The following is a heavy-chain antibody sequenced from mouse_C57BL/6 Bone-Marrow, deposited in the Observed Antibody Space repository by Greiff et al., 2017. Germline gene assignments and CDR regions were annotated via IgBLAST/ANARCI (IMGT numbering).Heavy chain of an antibody. CDR1: GYTFTSYW. CDR3: AGGRY. Sequence: VKLQQPGAELVKPGASVKLSCKASGYTFTSYWMQWVKQRPGQGLEWIGEIDPSDSYTNSNQKFKGKATLTVDTSSSTAYMQLSSLTSEDSAVYYCAGGRYWGQGTTLTVSS. CDR2: IDPSDSYT. V-gene: IGHV1-50*01. J-gene: IGHJ2*01.